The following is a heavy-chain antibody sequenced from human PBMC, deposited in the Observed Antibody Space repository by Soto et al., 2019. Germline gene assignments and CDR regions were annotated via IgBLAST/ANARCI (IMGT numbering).Heavy chain of an antibody. Sequence: SETLSLTCAASGGSISSSSYYWGWIRQPPGKGLEWIGSIYYSGSTYYNPSLKSRVTISVDTSKNQFSLKLSSVTAADTAVYYCARRSMVRGTNWFDPWGQGTLVTVSS. CDR1: GGSISSSSYY. D-gene: IGHD3-10*01. J-gene: IGHJ5*02. CDR3: ARRSMVRGTNWFDP. CDR2: IYYSGST. V-gene: IGHV4-39*01.